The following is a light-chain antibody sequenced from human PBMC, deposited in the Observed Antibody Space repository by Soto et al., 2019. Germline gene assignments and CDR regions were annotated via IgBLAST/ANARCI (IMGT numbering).Light chain of an antibody. CDR2: AAS. J-gene: IGKJ1*01. Sequence: DIQMTQSPSSLSASVEDRVIITCRASQSISNHLNWYQQKPGKAPKLLIFAASSLQSGVPSRFSGSRSGPDFTLTISSLQPEDFATDYCQQSYSSPPTFGQVTKVEIK. CDR1: QSISNH. V-gene: IGKV1-39*01. CDR3: QQSYSSPPT.